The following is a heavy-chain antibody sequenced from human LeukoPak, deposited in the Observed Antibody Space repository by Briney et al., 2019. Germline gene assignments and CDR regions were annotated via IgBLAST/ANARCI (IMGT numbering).Heavy chain of an antibody. CDR1: GFTFSSYA. D-gene: IGHD2-8*01. V-gene: IGHV3-23*01. Sequence: GGSLRLSCAASGFTFSSYAMSWVRQAPGKGLEWVSAISGSGGSTYYADSVKGRFTISRDNSKNTLYLQMNSLRAEDTAVYYCAKSLVFMVYARDYYFDYWGQGTLVTVSS. J-gene: IGHJ4*02. CDR3: AKSLVFMVYARDYYFDY. CDR2: ISGSGGST.